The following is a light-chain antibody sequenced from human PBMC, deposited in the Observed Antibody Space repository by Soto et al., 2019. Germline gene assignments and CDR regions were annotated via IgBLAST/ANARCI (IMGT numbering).Light chain of an antibody. V-gene: IGLV2-14*01. CDR3: NTYTSSSTLAV. Sequence: QSVLTQPASVSGSPGQSIIISCTGTSSDVGGYNYVSWYQQHPGKAPKLMIYDVSNRPSGVSNCFSGSKSGNTASLTISGLQAEDEADYYCNTYTSSSTLAVFGTGTKVTVL. CDR1: SSDVGGYNY. CDR2: DVS. J-gene: IGLJ1*01.